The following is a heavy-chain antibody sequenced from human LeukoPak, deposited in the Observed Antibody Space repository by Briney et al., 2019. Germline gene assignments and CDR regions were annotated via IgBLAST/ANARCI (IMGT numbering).Heavy chain of an antibody. CDR2: IKQDGSEK. CDR3: ATYTHWVAGDV. Sequence: GGSLRLSCAASGFTFSSYWMSWVRQAPGKGLARVANIKQDGSEKYYVDSVKGRFTISRDNAKNSLYLQMSSLRPEDTAVYYCATYTHWVAGDVWGQGTTVTVSS. CDR1: GFTFSSYW. V-gene: IGHV3-7*01. D-gene: IGHD3-16*01. J-gene: IGHJ6*02.